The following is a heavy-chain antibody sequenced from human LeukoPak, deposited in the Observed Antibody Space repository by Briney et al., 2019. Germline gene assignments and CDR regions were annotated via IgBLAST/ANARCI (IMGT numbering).Heavy chain of an antibody. V-gene: IGHV1-18*01. CDR3: ASSYEVVAAGPFDY. CDR2: ISAYNGNT. Sequence: GASVTVSCKASGYTFTSYGISWVRQAPGQGLEWMGWISAYNGNTNYAQKLQGRVTMTTDTSTSTAYMELRSLRSDDTAVYYCASSYEVVAAGPFDYWGQGTLVTVSS. D-gene: IGHD2-15*01. CDR1: GYTFTSYG. J-gene: IGHJ4*02.